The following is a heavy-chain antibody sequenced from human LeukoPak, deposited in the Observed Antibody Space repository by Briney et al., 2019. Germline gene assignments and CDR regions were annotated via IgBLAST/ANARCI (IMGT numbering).Heavy chain of an antibody. V-gene: IGHV1-18*04. CDR2: ISAYNGNT. Sequence: ASVKVSCKASGYTFTGYYMHRVRQAPGQGLEWMGWISAYNGNTNYAQKLQGRVTMTTDTSTSTAYMELRSLRSDDTAVYYCARGSHDFGAYWGQGTLVTVSS. D-gene: IGHD3-16*01. J-gene: IGHJ4*02. CDR1: GYTFTGYY. CDR3: ARGSHDFGAY.